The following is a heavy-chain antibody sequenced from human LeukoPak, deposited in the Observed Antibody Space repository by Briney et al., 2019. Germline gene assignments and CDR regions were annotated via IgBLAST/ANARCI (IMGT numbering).Heavy chain of an antibody. J-gene: IGHJ4*02. CDR3: VKDYSTIPAAANPLFDY. V-gene: IGHV3-23*01. CDR1: GFTFSSYA. Sequence: GGSLRLSCAASGFTFSSYAVTWVRQAPGKGLEWVSGITGSGDTTFYADSVKGRFTISRDNSKNTLYLKMHSLRVEDTAVYYCVKDYSTIPAAANPLFDYWGQGALVTVSS. D-gene: IGHD6-13*01. CDR2: ITGSGDTT.